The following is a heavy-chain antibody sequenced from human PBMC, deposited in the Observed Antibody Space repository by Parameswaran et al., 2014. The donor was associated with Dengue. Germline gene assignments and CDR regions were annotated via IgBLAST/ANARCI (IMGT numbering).Heavy chain of an antibody. J-gene: IGHJ4*02. CDR3: ARERPDQYYFDF. Sequence: WVRQAPGQGLEWMGIIFPSDGRTTYWQRFQGRISFTRDTSASTVYMELSNLRSDDTAVYYCARERPDQYYFDFWGQGTQVTVSS. CDR2: IFPSDGRT. D-gene: IGHD3-16*01. V-gene: IGHV1-46*01.